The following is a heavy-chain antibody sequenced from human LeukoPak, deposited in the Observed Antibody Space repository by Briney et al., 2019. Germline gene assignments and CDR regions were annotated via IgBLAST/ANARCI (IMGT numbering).Heavy chain of an antibody. J-gene: IGHJ6*04. D-gene: IGHD3-10*02. CDR2: IYNGGII. Sequence: PSETLSLTCTVSGDSISRYYWSWIRQPAGKGLEWIGRIYNGGIITYNPSLKSRVTMPIDTSNNQFSLRLRFVTAADTAVYYCAELGITMIGGVWGKGTTVTISS. V-gene: IGHV4-4*07. CDR3: AELGITMIGGV. CDR1: GDSISRYY.